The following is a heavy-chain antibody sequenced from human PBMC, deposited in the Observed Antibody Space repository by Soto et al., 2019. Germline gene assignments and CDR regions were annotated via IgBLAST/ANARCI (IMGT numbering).Heavy chain of an antibody. J-gene: IGHJ4*02. Sequence: PGGSLRLSCAASGFSFSNYGMHWVRQAPGKGLEWVSVIWFDGSEEYYADSVKGRFTISRDNSKHTLYLQLNSLRAEDTAVYYCERALGYGPFDYWGQGTPVPVYS. CDR2: IWFDGSEE. CDR1: GFSFSNYG. CDR3: ERALGYGPFDY. D-gene: IGHD5-18*01. V-gene: IGHV3-33*01.